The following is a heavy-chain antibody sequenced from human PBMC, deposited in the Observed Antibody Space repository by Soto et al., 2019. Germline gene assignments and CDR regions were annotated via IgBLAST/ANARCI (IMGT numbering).Heavy chain of an antibody. Sequence: PSQTLSLTCVISGDSVSSNSVAWNWIRQSPSRGLEWLGRIYYRSKWYNDYAVSVKSRITINPDTSKNQFSLQLNSVTPEDTAVYYCARDGPSGASCFDYWGQGTLVTVSS. CDR2: IYYRSKWYN. D-gene: IGHD2-15*01. V-gene: IGHV6-1*01. J-gene: IGHJ4*02. CDR3: ARDGPSGASCFDY. CDR1: GDSVSSNSVA.